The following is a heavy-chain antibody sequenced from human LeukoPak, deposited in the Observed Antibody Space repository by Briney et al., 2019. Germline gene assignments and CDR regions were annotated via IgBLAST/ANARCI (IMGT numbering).Heavy chain of an antibody. D-gene: IGHD3-10*01. CDR1: GLSFTNYA. V-gene: IGHV3-23*01. CDR3: AKGKSYSGDYPIFDC. CDR2: ISATGATT. J-gene: IGHJ4*02. Sequence: PGGSLRLSCVASGLSFTNYAMSWVRQAPGKGLEWVSAISATGATTRYADSVKGRFTISRDNSKNTLFLRMNSLRVDDTATYYYAKGKSYSGDYPIFDCWGQGTLVTVSS.